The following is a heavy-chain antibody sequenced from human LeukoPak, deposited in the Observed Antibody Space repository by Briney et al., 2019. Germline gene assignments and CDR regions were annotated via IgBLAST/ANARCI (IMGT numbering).Heavy chain of an antibody. J-gene: IGHJ4*02. D-gene: IGHD6-13*01. CDR3: ARGQHWAFDY. V-gene: IGHV3-48*02. CDR2: IDSGATTT. CDR1: GFTFSSCG. Sequence: GGSLRLSCAASGFTFSSCGMHWVRQTPGKGLEWISFIDSGATTTWYADSVRGRFTISRDNAKDSLYLQMSSLRDEDTAVYYCARGQHWAFDYWGQGTLVTVSS.